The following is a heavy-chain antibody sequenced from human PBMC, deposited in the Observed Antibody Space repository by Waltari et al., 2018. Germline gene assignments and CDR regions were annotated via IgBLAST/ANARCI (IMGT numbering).Heavy chain of an antibody. J-gene: IGHJ3*02. CDR1: GDSIGSGYYY. Sequence: QLQLRESGPGLLKPSETLSLTCSVSGDSIGSGYYYWGWIRQAPGKGLEWIGSIDFAGSTYYSTSLKRRLTRSVDTSENQFSLRLSSVTAADTAVYYCAREVGGSSWSTTPRGDAFDIWGQGTMVTVSS. CDR3: AREVGGSSWSTTPRGDAFDI. V-gene: IGHV4-39*07. CDR2: IDFAGST. D-gene: IGHD6-13*01.